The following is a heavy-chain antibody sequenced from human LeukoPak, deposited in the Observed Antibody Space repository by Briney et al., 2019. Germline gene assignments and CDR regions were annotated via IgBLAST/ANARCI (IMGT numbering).Heavy chain of an antibody. CDR2: ISYDGSNK. V-gene: IGHV3-30*18. Sequence: GGSLRLSCAASGFPFSSYGMHWVRQPPGKGLEWVAVISYDGSNKYYADSVKGRFTISRDNSKNTLYLQMNSLRAEDTAVYYCPKGPGIAVAGTLDYWGQGTLVTVSS. CDR1: GFPFSSYG. J-gene: IGHJ4*02. D-gene: IGHD6-19*01. CDR3: PKGPGIAVAGTLDY.